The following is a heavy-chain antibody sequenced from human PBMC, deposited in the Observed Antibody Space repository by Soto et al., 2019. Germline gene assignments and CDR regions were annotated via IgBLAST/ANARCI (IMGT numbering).Heavy chain of an antibody. V-gene: IGHV3-23*01. CDR3: AKGRYYGSGHNWFDP. Sequence: EVQLLESGGGLVQPGGSLRLSCAASGFTFSSYAMSWVRQAPGKGLEWVSAISGSGGSTYYADSVKGRFTISRDNSKNTVYLQMNSLRAEDTAVYYCAKGRYYGSGHNWFDPWGQGTLVTVSS. D-gene: IGHD3-10*01. CDR1: GFTFSSYA. CDR2: ISGSGGST. J-gene: IGHJ5*02.